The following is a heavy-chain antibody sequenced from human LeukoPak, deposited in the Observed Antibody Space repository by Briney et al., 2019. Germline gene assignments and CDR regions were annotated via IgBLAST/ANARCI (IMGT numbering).Heavy chain of an antibody. CDR3: AREGGAKGDDAFDI. CDR2: ISSSSSYI. J-gene: IGHJ3*02. CDR1: EFTFSSYA. Sequence: GGSLRLSCAASEFTFSSYAMTWVRQAPGKGLEWVSSISSSSSYIYYADSVKGRFTISSDNAKNSLYLQMNSLRAEDTAVYYCAREGGAKGDDAFDIWGQGTMVTVSS. V-gene: IGHV3-21*01. D-gene: IGHD1-26*01.